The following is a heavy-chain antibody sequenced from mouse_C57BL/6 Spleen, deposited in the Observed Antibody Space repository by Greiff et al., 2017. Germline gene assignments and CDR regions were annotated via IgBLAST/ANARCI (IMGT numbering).Heavy chain of an antibody. V-gene: IGHV1-42*01. J-gene: IGHJ3*01. D-gene: IGHD2-4*01. CDR3: ARERDYDYSWFAC. CDR2: INPSTGGT. CDR1: GYSFTGYY. Sequence: VQLKQSGPELVKPGASVKISCKASGYSFTGYYMNWVKQSPEKSLEWIGEINPSTGGTTYNQKFKAKATLTVDKSSSTAYMQLKSLTSEDSAVYYCARERDYDYSWFACWGQGTLVTVAA.